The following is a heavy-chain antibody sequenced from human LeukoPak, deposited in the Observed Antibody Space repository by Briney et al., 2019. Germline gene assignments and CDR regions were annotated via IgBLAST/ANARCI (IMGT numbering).Heavy chain of an antibody. CDR2: INHSGST. CDR1: GGSFSGYY. J-gene: IGHJ4*02. Sequence: TSETLSLTCGVDGGSFSGYYWNWIRQPPGKGLEWIGEINHSGSTNYNPSLKRRVTISVDTSQNQFSVRLSSVTAADTAVYYCARGRYLTTGGGAAAGFLDYWGQGTLVTVSS. D-gene: IGHD6-13*01. CDR3: ARGRYLTTGGGAAAGFLDY. V-gene: IGHV4-34*01.